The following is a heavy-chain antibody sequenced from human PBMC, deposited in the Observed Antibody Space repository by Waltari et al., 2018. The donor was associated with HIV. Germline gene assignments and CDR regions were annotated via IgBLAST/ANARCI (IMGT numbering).Heavy chain of an antibody. CDR2: INPNNGDT. J-gene: IGHJ5*02. CDR1: GHTFTGFY. CDR3: ATYAIFDYADWFDP. V-gene: IGHV1-2*02. D-gene: IGHD3-3*01. Sequence: QVQLVQSGTEVKKPEASVKVSCQPSGHTFTGFYIHWVRQAPGQGLQWMGSINPNNGDTNYAEEFRGRVTMTWDTSFTTAYMELNRLTLDDTAVYYCATYAIFDYADWFDPWGQGALIIVSS.